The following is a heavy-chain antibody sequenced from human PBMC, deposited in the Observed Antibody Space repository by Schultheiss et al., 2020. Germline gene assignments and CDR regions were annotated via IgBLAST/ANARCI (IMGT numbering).Heavy chain of an antibody. J-gene: IGHJ4*02. V-gene: IGHV3-30*18. CDR2: ISYDGSNK. D-gene: IGHD3-22*01. Sequence: GSLRLSCAASGFTFSSYGMHWVRQAPGKGLEWVAVISYDGSNKYYADSVKGRFTISRDNSKNTLYLQMNSLRAEDTAVYYCAKAYYYDSSVPDYWGQGTLVTVSS. CDR1: GFTFSSYG. CDR3: AKAYYYDSSVPDY.